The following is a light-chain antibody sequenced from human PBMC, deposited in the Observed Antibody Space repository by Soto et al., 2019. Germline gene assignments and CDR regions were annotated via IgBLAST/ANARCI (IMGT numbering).Light chain of an antibody. J-gene: IGKJ1*01. CDR1: QSVDSSH. CDR3: QQYGSSPLT. V-gene: IGKV3-20*01. CDR2: GAS. Sequence: VLTQSAGALSLSPGERATLSCRASQSVDSSHLAWYQQKPGQAPRLLIYGASSRATGIPDRFSGSGSGTDFTLTISRLEPEDFAVYYCQQYGSSPLTFGHRTKVDI.